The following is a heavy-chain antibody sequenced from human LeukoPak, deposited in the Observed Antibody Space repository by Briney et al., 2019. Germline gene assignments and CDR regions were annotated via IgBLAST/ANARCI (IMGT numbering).Heavy chain of an antibody. V-gene: IGHV3-20*04. CDR1: GFTFDDYG. J-gene: IGHJ3*02. Sequence: GGSLRLSCAASGFTFDDYGMSWVRQAPGKGLEWVSGINWNGGSTGYADSVKGRFTISRDNAKNSLYLQMNSLRAEDTAVYYCTRAKPPYCRGGSCRTPGAFDIWGQGTMVTVSS. D-gene: IGHD2-15*01. CDR2: INWNGGST. CDR3: TRAKPPYCRGGSCRTPGAFDI.